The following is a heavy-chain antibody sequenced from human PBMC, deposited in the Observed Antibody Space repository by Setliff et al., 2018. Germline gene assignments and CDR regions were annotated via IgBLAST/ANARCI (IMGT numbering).Heavy chain of an antibody. D-gene: IGHD5-12*01. CDR3: ARQRGNSGFLDF. CDR1: DVSISGYY. CDR2: VYYDGTT. Sequence: SETLSLTCTVSDVSISGYYWSWIRQPPGKGLERLGYVYYDGTTNYNPSLKSRLTISVDTSNNQFSLRLTSVTAADAAVYYCARQRGNSGFLDFWGQGALVTVSS. V-gene: IGHV4-59*03. J-gene: IGHJ4*02.